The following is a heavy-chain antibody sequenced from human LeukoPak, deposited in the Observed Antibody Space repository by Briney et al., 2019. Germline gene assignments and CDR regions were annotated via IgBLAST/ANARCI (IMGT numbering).Heavy chain of an antibody. D-gene: IGHD3/OR15-3a*01. J-gene: IGHJ4*02. CDR1: GFTFSSHW. CDR2: IKYDASST. Sequence: GGSLRLSCADSGFTFSSHWMHWVRQAPGKGLVWVSRIKYDASSTSYADSVKGRFTITRDSAKNTLYLQMNSLRAEDTAVYYCARGTGNYYGYWGQGTLVTVSS. CDR3: ARGTGNYYGY. V-gene: IGHV3-74*01.